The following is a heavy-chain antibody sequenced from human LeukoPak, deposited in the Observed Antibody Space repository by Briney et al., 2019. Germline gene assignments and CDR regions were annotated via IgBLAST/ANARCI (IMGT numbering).Heavy chain of an antibody. CDR3: ARDGGTAGTT. Sequence: GGSLRLSCGASVFIFSTYSMNWVRQAPGKGLEWVSSISGTSHYIYYADSVKGRFTISRDNAQNSLYLQMNSLRAEDTAVYYCARDGGTAGTTWGQGTLVTVSS. D-gene: IGHD1-1*01. V-gene: IGHV3-21*01. CDR2: ISGTSHYI. CDR1: VFIFSTYS. J-gene: IGHJ4*02.